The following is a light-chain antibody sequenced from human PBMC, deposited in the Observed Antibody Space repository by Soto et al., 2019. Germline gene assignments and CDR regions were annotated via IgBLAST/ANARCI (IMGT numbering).Light chain of an antibody. CDR3: QQYGTSPIT. Sequence: EIVLTQSPGILSLSPGERATLSCRASQSVSSSPLAWYQQKPGQAPRLLIYDASGRATGIPDRFSGSGSGADFTLTVSRLEPEDFAVYSCQQYGTSPITFGQGTRLEIK. CDR1: QSVSSSP. J-gene: IGKJ5*01. V-gene: IGKV3-20*01. CDR2: DAS.